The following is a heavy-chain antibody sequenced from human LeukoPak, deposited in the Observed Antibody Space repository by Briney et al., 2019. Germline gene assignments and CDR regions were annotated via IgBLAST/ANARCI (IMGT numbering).Heavy chain of an antibody. V-gene: IGHV1-2*02. Sequence: ASVKVSCKASGYTFTGYYMHWVRQAPGQGLEWMGWINPNSGDTNYAQKFQGRVTMTRDTSISTAYMELSRLRSDDTAVYCCARYYCDSSGSFHYWCQGTLVTVSS. CDR2: INPNSGDT. D-gene: IGHD3-22*01. CDR1: GYTFTGYY. J-gene: IGHJ4*02. CDR3: ARYYCDSSGSFHY.